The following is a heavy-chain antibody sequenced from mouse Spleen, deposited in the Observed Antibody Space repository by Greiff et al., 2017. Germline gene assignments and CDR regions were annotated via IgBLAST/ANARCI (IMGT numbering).Heavy chain of an antibody. CDR1: GFTFSSYA. D-gene: IGHD2-5*01. J-gene: IGHJ2*01. CDR2: ISSGGDYI. Sequence: DVMLVESGEGLVKPGGSLKLSCAASGFTFSSYAMSWVRQTPEKRLEWVAYISSGGDYIYYADTVKGRFTISRDNARNTLYLQMSSLKSEDTAMYYCTRADYSNYFDYWGQGTTLTVSS. CDR3: TRADYSNYFDY. V-gene: IGHV5-9-1*02.